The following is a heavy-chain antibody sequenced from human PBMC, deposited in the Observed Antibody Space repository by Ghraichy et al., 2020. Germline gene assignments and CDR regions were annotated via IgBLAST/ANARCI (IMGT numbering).Heavy chain of an antibody. CDR3: ARMSAFCFDD. Sequence: ETLSLTCTVSGGSISSDYWSWIRQPPGKGLEWIGYITHRGGTSYNPSLNSRVTISVDTSKNLFSLNLSSVTAADTAVYFCARMSAFCFDDWGQGTLVTVSS. V-gene: IGHV4-59*01. D-gene: IGHD3-3*01. CDR1: GGSISSDY. CDR2: ITHRGGT. J-gene: IGHJ4*02.